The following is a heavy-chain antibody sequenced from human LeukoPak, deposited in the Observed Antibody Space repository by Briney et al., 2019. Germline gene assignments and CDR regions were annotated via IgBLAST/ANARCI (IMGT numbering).Heavy chain of an antibody. J-gene: IGHJ6*03. CDR2: IYTSGST. D-gene: IGHD6-13*01. Sequence: SETLSLTCTVSGGSISSYYWSWIRQPPGKGLEWIGYIYTSGSTNYNPSLKSRVTISVDTSKNQFSLKLSSVTAADTAVYYCARHASSWYLYYYYYMDVWGKGTTVTVSS. CDR3: ARHASSWYLYYYYYMDV. CDR1: GGSISSYY. V-gene: IGHV4-4*09.